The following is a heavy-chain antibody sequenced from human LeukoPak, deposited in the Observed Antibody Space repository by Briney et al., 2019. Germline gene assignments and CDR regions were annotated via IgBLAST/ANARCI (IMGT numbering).Heavy chain of an antibody. D-gene: IGHD1-26*01. Sequence: GGSLKLSCATSGFTFSTYSMNWVRQAPGKGLEWVSSISSSSLYIYYADSVKGRFTISRDNAKNSLYLQMNSLRAEDTAVYYCASEHSGNYYRPFDYWGQGTLVTVSS. CDR2: ISSSSLYI. J-gene: IGHJ4*02. CDR1: GFTFSTYS. V-gene: IGHV3-21*01. CDR3: ASEHSGNYYRPFDY.